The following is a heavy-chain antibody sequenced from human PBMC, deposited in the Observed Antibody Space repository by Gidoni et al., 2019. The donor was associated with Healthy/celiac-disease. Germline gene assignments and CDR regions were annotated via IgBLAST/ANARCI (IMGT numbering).Heavy chain of an antibody. CDR1: GGTFSSYA. V-gene: IGHV1-69*01. CDR3: ARWYSRYSGRQT. CDR2: IIPIFGTA. J-gene: IGHJ5*02. D-gene: IGHD1-26*01. Sequence: QVQLVQSGAEVKQPGSSVKVSCKASGGTFSSYAISWVRQDPGQGLEWMGGIIPIFGTANYAQKFQGRVTITADESTSTAYMELSSLRSEDTAVYYCARWYSRYSGRQTWGQGTLVTVSS.